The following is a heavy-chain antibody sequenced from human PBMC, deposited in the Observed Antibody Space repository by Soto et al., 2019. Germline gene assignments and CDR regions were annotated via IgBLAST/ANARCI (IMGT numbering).Heavy chain of an antibody. V-gene: IGHV1-2*04. CDR3: SRGNRTIFGVVPPADYMDV. D-gene: IGHD3-3*01. Sequence: ASVKVSCKASGYTFTGYYMHWVRQAPGQGLKWMGWINPNSGGTNYAQKFQGWVTMTRDTSLSTAYMELSTLRSDDTAVYYCSRGNRTIFGVVPPADYMDVWGKGTTVTVSS. CDR2: INPNSGGT. J-gene: IGHJ6*03. CDR1: GYTFTGYY.